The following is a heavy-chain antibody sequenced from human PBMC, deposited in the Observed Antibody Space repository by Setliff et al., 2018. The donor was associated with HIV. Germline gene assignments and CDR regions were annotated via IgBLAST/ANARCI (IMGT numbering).Heavy chain of an antibody. CDR3: ARARYIVIRGDAGMDV. Sequence: SETLSLTCTVSGGSINSGGYYWVWVRQPALKGLEWIGRIYTSGLTNYNPSLKSRVTISVDTSKNQVSLKLSSVTASDTAVYYCARARYIVIRGDAGMDVWGPGTTVTVSS. CDR2: IYTSGLT. V-gene: IGHV4-61*02. D-gene: IGHD3-10*01. CDR1: GGSINSGGYY. J-gene: IGHJ6*02.